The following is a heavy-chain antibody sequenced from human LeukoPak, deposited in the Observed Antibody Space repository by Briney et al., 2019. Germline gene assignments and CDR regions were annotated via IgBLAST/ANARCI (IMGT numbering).Heavy chain of an antibody. Sequence: GSLRLSCAASGFTFSSYWMHWVRQAPGKGLVWVSRINSDGSSTSYADSVKGRFTISRDNAKNTLFLQMNSLRAEDTAVYYCASPFLSFGELSNGMDVWGQGTTVTVSS. CDR3: ASPFLSFGELSNGMDV. CDR1: GFTFSSYW. CDR2: INSDGSST. D-gene: IGHD3-10*01. J-gene: IGHJ6*02. V-gene: IGHV3-74*01.